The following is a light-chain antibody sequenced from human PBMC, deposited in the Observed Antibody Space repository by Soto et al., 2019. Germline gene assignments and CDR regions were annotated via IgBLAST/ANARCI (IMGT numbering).Light chain of an antibody. J-gene: IGLJ3*02. V-gene: IGLV1-40*01. CDR1: SSNIGAGYD. CDR2: GNS. Sequence: QSVLTQPPSVSGAPGQRVTISCTGSSSNIGAGYDVHWYQQLPGTAPKLLIYGNSNRSSGVPDRSSGSKSGTSASLAITVLQAEEEADYCQSYDSSLSGSVFGGGTKLTVL. CDR3: QSYDSSLSGSV.